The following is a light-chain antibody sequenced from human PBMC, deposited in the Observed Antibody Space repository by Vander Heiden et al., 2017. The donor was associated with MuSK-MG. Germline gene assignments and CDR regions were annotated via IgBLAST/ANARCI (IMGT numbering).Light chain of an antibody. V-gene: IGKV1-27*01. Sequence: DIQMTHSPSSLSASVGDRVTITCRASQCISNYLAWYQQKPGKVPKLLIYAASTLQSGVPSRFSGSGSGTDFTLTISSLQPEDVATYYCQKYNSAPPLTFGGGTKVEIK. CDR3: QKYNSAPPLT. J-gene: IGKJ4*01. CDR2: AAS. CDR1: QCISNY.